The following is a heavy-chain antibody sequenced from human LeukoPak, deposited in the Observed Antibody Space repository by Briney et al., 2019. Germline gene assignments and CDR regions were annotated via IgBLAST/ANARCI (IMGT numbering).Heavy chain of an antibody. D-gene: IGHD2-15*01. CDR2: MSANNGNT. CDR1: GYTFTSYR. J-gene: IGHJ3*02. Sequence: GAAVTVTCKASGYTFTSYRINGVRQAPGQGLEGMGWMSANNGNTNSAQTLQGRVTTTTDTSTSTAYMELRSMRSDDTAVYYCARGKRWFAFDIWGQGTMVTVSS. CDR3: ARGKRWFAFDI. V-gene: IGHV1-18*01.